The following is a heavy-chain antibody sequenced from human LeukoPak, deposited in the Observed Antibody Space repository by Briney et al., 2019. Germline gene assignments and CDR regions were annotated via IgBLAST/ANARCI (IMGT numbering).Heavy chain of an antibody. CDR3: ARDGDLVTGAAGFDS. J-gene: IGHJ4*02. D-gene: IGHD2-21*02. CDR1: GYTFTNYG. V-gene: IGHV1-18*01. CDR2: VSPYNGNT. Sequence: ASVKVSCRASGYTFTNYGLSWVRQAPGQGLEWMGWVSPYNGNTNTAQSLQGRVAMTTDTSTSTAYMEVRSLRSDDTAVHYCARDGDLVTGAAGFDSWGQGTLVTVSS.